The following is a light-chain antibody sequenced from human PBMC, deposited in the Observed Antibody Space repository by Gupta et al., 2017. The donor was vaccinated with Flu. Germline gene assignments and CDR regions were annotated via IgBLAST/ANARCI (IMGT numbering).Light chain of an antibody. CDR3: QSYDSSLRGSSV. CDR1: SSNIGAGYD. CDR2: GNS. Sequence: QSVLTQPPSVSGAPGQRVTITCTGSSSNIGAGYDVHWYQQLPGTAPKLLIYGNSNRPSGVPDRFSCSKSDTSASLAITGLQAEDEADYYCQSYDSSLRGSSVFGTGTKVTVL. J-gene: IGLJ1*01. V-gene: IGLV1-40*01.